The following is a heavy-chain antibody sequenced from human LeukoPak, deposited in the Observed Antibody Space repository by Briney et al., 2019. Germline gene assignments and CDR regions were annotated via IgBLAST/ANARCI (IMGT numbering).Heavy chain of an antibody. V-gene: IGHV1-3*01. D-gene: IGHD3-22*01. CDR1: GYTFSAYT. Sequence: ASVKVSCKASGYTFSAYTIHWVRQAPGQRFEWMGWIDADTGDTRYSQKFQGRVTITRDTSASTAYMELSSLRSEDTAVYYCARERSYYYDSSVGNHWYFDLWGRGTLVTVSS. CDR2: IDADTGDT. CDR3: ARERSYYYDSSVGNHWYFDL. J-gene: IGHJ2*01.